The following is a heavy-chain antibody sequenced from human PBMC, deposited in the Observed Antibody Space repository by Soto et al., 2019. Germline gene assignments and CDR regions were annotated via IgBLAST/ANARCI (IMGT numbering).Heavy chain of an antibody. V-gene: IGHV4-31*03. CDR2: IYYSGST. D-gene: IGHD3-3*01. CDR1: GGSISNGGYY. CDR3: ASGVYDFWSGYLPAYYYYGMDV. J-gene: IGHJ6*02. Sequence: SETLCLTCTVSGGSISNGGYYWSWIRQHPGKGLEWIGYIYYSGSTYYNPSLKSRVTISVDTSNNQFSLKLSSVTAADTAVYYCASGVYDFWSGYLPAYYYYGMDVWGQGTTVTVSS.